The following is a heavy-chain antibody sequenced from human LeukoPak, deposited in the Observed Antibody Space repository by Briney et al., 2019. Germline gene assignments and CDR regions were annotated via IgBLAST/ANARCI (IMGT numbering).Heavy chain of an antibody. J-gene: IGHJ4*02. CDR3: ATEGYYDSSGYYTDY. D-gene: IGHD3-22*01. CDR2: INHSGST. CDR1: GGSFSGYY. V-gene: IGHV4-34*01. Sequence: SETLSLTCAVYGGSFSGYYWSWIRQPPGKGLEWIGEINHSGSTNYNPSLKSRVTISVDTSKNQFSLKLSSVTAADTAVYYCATEGYYDSSGYYTDYWGQGTLVTVSS.